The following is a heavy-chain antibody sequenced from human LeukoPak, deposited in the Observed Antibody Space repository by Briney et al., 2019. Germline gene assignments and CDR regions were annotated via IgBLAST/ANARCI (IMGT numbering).Heavy chain of an antibody. J-gene: IGHJ4*02. Sequence: GGSLRLSCTASGFAFISYSMHWVRQAPGKGLEWVAVISYDGSNKYYADSVKGRFTISRDSSKNTLYLQMSSLRDEDTAVYYCARPYYYDSSGYYLDDWGQGTLVTVSS. CDR3: ARPYYYDSSGYYLDD. D-gene: IGHD3-22*01. V-gene: IGHV3-30*04. CDR1: GFAFISYS. CDR2: ISYDGSNK.